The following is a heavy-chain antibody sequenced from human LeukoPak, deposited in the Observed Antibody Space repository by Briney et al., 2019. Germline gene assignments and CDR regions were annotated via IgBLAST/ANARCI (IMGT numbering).Heavy chain of an antibody. CDR1: GFTFSSYS. CDR3: ARDWGRYCSSTSCYSPWFDP. V-gene: IGHV3-21*01. D-gene: IGHD2-2*01. CDR2: ISSSSSYI. J-gene: IGHJ5*02. Sequence: PGGSLRLSCAASGFTFSSYSMNWVRQAPGKGLEWVSSISSSSSYIYYADSVKGRFTISRDNAKNSLYLQMNSLRGEDTAVYYCARDWGRYCSSTSCYSPWFDPWGQGTLVTVSS.